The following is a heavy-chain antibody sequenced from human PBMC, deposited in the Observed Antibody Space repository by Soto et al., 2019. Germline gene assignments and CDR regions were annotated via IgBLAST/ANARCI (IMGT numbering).Heavy chain of an antibody. CDR1: GGTFSSYT. CDR2: IIPILGIA. V-gene: IGHV1-69*02. Sequence: QVQLVQSGAEVKKPGSSVKVSCKASGGTFSSYTISWVRQAPGQGLEWMGRIIPILGIANYAQKFQGRVTITADKSTSTAYMGLSSLRSEDTAVYYCATAFCGYWPVPYGMDVWGQGTTVTVSS. D-gene: IGHD2-15*01. CDR3: ATAFCGYWPVPYGMDV. J-gene: IGHJ6*02.